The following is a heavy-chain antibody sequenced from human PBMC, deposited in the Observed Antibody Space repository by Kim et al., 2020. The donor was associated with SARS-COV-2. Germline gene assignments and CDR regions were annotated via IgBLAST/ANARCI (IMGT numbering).Heavy chain of an antibody. CDR1: GFTFRNYH. Sequence: GGSLRLSCAASGFTFRNYHMSWVRQAPGKGLEWVSGIGGSGGDTYYADSVRGRFNISRDNSKNTLYLQMNSLRVEDTAVYYCAKRNWNDDVDYWGQGTLVTVSS. CDR2: IGGSGGDT. D-gene: IGHD1-1*01. J-gene: IGHJ4*02. V-gene: IGHV3-23*01. CDR3: AKRNWNDDVDY.